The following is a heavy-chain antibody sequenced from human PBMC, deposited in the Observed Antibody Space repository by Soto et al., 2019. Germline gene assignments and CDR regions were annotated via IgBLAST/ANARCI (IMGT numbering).Heavy chain of an antibody. J-gene: IGHJ4*02. CDR2: IYSGGST. V-gene: IGHV3-53*01. D-gene: IGHD3-22*01. Sequence: GGSLRLSCAASGFTVSSNYMSWVRQAPGKGLEWVSVIYSGGSTYYADSVKGRFTISRDNSKNTLYLQMNSLRAEDTAVYYCARGRFDSSGFSIPGVFDYWGQGTLVTVSS. CDR3: ARGRFDSSGFSIPGVFDY. CDR1: GFTVSSNY.